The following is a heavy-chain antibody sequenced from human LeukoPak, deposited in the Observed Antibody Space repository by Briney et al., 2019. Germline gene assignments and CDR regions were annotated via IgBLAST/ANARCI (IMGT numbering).Heavy chain of an antibody. Sequence: GASVKVSCEASGYTFTGYYIHWVRQAPGQGLEWMGWINPNNGGTNYAQKFQGRVTMTRDTSISTAYMELSRLRSDDTAVYYCARSYSSSWYDMSAFDIWGQGTMVTVSS. CDR2: INPNNGGT. CDR1: GYTFTGYY. J-gene: IGHJ3*02. D-gene: IGHD6-13*01. CDR3: ARSYSSSWYDMSAFDI. V-gene: IGHV1-2*02.